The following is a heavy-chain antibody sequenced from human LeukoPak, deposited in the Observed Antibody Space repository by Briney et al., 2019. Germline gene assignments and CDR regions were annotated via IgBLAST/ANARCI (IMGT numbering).Heavy chain of an antibody. CDR1: GGSISSGDYY. V-gene: IGHV4-30-4*08. CDR3: ARELRYCSGGSCYDYYYYYYMDV. J-gene: IGHJ6*03. CDR2: IYYSGST. Sequence: SQTLSLTXTVSGGSISSGDYYWSWIRQPPGKGLEWIGYIYYSGSTYYNPSLKSRVTISVDTSKNQFSLKLSSVTAADTAVYYCARELRYCSGGSCYDYYYYYYMDVWGKGTTVTVSS. D-gene: IGHD2-15*01.